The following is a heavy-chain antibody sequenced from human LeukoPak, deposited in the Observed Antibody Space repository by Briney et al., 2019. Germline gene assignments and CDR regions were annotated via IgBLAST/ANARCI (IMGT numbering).Heavy chain of an antibody. CDR1: GFTFSSYA. J-gene: IGHJ4*02. V-gene: IGHV3-30*04. Sequence: GRSLRLSCAASGFTFSSYAMHWVRQAPGKGLEWVAVISYDGSNKYYADSVKGRFTISRDNSRNTLYLQMNILRAEDTAVYYCAREVERFGEFDYWGQGTLVTVSS. CDR3: AREVERFGEFDY. D-gene: IGHD3-10*01. CDR2: ISYDGSNK.